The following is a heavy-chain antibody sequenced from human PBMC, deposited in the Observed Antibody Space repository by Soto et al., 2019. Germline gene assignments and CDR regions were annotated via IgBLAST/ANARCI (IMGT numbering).Heavy chain of an antibody. V-gene: IGHV3-74*01. CDR1: GFTFSSYW. J-gene: IGHJ6*02. Sequence: EVQLVESGGGLVQPGGSLRLSCAASGFTFSSYWMHWVRQAPGKGLVWVSRINSDGSSTSYADSVKGRFTISRDNAKNTLYLQMNSLRAEDTAVYYCAREFHSGIEAAQGMDVWGQGTTVTVSS. D-gene: IGHD6-13*01. CDR2: INSDGSST. CDR3: AREFHSGIEAAQGMDV.